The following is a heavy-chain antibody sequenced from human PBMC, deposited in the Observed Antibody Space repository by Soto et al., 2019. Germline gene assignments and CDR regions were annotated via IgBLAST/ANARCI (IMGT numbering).Heavy chain of an antibody. J-gene: IGHJ6*03. CDR2: INHSGST. V-gene: IGHV4-34*01. CDR3: ARGIAARPHFYYYYYYMDV. CDR1: GGSFSGYY. D-gene: IGHD6-6*01. Sequence: SETLSLTCAVYGGSFSGYYWSWIRQPPGKGLEWIGEINHSGSTNYNPSLKSRVTISVDTSKNQFSLKLSSVTAADTAVYYCARGIAARPHFYYYYYYMDVWGKGTTVT.